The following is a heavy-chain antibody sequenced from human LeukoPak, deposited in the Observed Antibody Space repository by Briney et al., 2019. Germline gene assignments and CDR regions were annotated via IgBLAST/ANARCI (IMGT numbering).Heavy chain of an antibody. CDR1: GFTFSDYY. CDR3: ARLGIVVVTIDAFDI. Sequence: GGSLRLSCAASGFTFSDYYMSWIRQAPGKGLEWVSYISSSGSTIYYADSVKGRFTISRDNAKNSLYLQMNSLRAEDTAVYYCARLGIVVVTIDAFDIWGQGTMVTVSS. CDR2: ISSSGSTI. V-gene: IGHV3-11*04. D-gene: IGHD3-22*01. J-gene: IGHJ3*02.